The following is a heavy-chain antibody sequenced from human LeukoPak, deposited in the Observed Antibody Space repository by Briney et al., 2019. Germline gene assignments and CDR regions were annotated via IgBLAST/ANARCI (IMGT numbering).Heavy chain of an antibody. J-gene: IGHJ4*02. CDR2: IYYRSKWYN. CDR1: GDSVSSNSVA. V-gene: IGHV6-1*01. Sequence: SQTLSLTCAISGDSVSSNSVAWNWIRQSPSRGLEWLGRIYYRSKWYNDYALSVKSRITINPDTSKNQFSLHLDSVTPEDTAVYYCARGQSIAVAGTFFDYWGQGTLVTVSS. CDR3: ARGQSIAVAGTFFDY. D-gene: IGHD6-19*01.